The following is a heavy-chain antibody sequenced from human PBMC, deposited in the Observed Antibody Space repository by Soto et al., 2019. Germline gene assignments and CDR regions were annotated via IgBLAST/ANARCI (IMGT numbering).Heavy chain of an antibody. Sequence: QVQLVESGGGVVQPGRSLRLSCAASGFTFSSYGMHWVRQAPGKGLEWVAVIWYDGSNKYYADSAKGRFTISRDNSKNTLYLQMNSLRAEDTAVYYCAREPRYFGVGDGFDIWGQGKMVTVSS. D-gene: IGHD3-9*01. CDR1: GFTFSSYG. CDR3: AREPRYFGVGDGFDI. CDR2: IWYDGSNK. J-gene: IGHJ3*02. V-gene: IGHV3-33*01.